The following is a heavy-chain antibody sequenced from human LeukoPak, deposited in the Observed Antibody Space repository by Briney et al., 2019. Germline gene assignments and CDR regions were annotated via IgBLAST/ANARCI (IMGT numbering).Heavy chain of an antibody. J-gene: IGHJ5*02. CDR3: ARDREEFNCGGDCYSSGWFDP. D-gene: IGHD2-21*01. CDR1: GYTFTSYG. CDR2: ISAYNGNT. V-gene: IGHV1-18*01. Sequence: GASVKVSCKAPGYTFTSYGISWVRQAPGQGLEWMGWISAYNGNTNYAQKLQGRVTMTTDTSTSTAYMELRSLRSDDTAVYYCARDREEFNCGGDCYSSGWFDPWGQGTLVTVSS.